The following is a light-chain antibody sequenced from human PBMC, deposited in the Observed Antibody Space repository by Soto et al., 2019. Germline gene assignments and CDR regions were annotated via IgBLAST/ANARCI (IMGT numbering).Light chain of an antibody. Sequence: EIVLTQSPATLSVSPGERATLSCRASQSISTELAWYQQKPGQPPRLLIYSASTRATVVPARCTGSGSVSEFTLTITVLQSEDFAVYYCQQGHNSPLTFCQGTTLEI. J-gene: IGKJ2*01. V-gene: IGKV3-15*01. CDR2: SAS. CDR3: QQGHNSPLT. CDR1: QSISTE.